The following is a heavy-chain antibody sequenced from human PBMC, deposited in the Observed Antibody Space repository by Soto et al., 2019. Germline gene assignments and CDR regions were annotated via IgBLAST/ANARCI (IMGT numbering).Heavy chain of an antibody. J-gene: IGHJ6*02. CDR2: IYTSGTT. CDR1: GGSIRSHY. D-gene: IGHD1-26*01. Sequence: SETLSLTCNVSGGSIRSHYWSWIRQPAGKALEWIGRIYTSGTTNYNPSLKSRATILIDTSNNQFSLKLTSVTAADTAVYYCSREGASGFGMDVWAKGPRSPSP. CDR3: SREGASGFGMDV. V-gene: IGHV4-4*07.